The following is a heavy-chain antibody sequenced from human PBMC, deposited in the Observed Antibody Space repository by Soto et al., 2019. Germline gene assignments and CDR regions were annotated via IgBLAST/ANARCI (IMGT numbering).Heavy chain of an antibody. V-gene: IGHV1-69*02. CDR3: ASDLDAFCSTVSCSWFAP. CDR2: GIPIVDIP. J-gene: IGHJ5*02. CDR1: GGTFSSLT. Sequence: QVQLVQSGPEVKTPGSSVQVSCKASGGTFSSLTISWVRQAPGQGREWMGRGIPIVDIPTYAQKFQGRVTITADKTTSTDYMELRSLRSEDTAVYYCASDLDAFCSTVSCSWFAPWGQGTLVTVSS. D-gene: IGHD2-15*01.